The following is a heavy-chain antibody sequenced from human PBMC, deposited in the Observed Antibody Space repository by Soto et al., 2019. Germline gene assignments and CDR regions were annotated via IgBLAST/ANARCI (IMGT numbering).Heavy chain of an antibody. CDR2: IWYDETTK. J-gene: IGHJ6*03. D-gene: IGHD7-27*01. Sequence: QVQLVESGGGVVQAGRSLRLSCAASGPPLRNYGLHWVRQAPGKGLEWVAIIWYDETTKYYADSVKGRFTISRDDSKNTLYLQMNSLRAEDTAGYFCAREGHWGNKYYHMDVWGKGTSVTVSS. CDR3: AREGHWGNKYYHMDV. CDR1: GPPLRNYG. V-gene: IGHV3-33*01.